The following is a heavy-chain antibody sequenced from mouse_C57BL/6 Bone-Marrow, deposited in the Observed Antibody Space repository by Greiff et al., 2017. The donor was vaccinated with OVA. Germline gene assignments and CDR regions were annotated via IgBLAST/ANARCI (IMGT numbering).Heavy chain of an antibody. D-gene: IGHD1-1*01. CDR3: ASHYYGSSYDYFDY. V-gene: IGHV1-54*01. J-gene: IGHJ2*01. Sequence: VKLMESGAELVRPGTSVKVSCKASGYAFTNYLIEWVKQRPGQGLEWIGVINPGSGGTNYNEKFKGKATLTADKSSSTAYMQLSSLTSEDSAVYFCASHYYGSSYDYFDYWGQGTTLTVSS. CDR2: INPGSGGT. CDR1: GYAFTNYL.